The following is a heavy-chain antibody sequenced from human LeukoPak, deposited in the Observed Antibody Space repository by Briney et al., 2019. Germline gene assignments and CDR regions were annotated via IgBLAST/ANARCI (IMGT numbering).Heavy chain of an antibody. CDR3: ARAGPDDYYYYYMDV. CDR1: GFTFSSYW. Sequence: PGGSLRLSCAASGFTFSSYWMHWVRQAPGKGLVWVSRINSDGSSTSYADSVKGRFTISRDNAKNTLYLQMNSLRAEDTAVYYCARAGPDDYYYYYMDVWGKGTTVTISS. V-gene: IGHV3-74*01. J-gene: IGHJ6*03. CDR2: INSDGSST.